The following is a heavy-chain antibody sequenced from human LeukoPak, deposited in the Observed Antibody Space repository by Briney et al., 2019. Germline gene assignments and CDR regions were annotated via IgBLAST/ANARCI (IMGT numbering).Heavy chain of an antibody. D-gene: IGHD2-15*01. V-gene: IGHV5-51*01. CDR3: ASRSGGSYYYYMDL. J-gene: IGHJ6*03. Sequence: GESLKISCKGSGYRFTSYWIGWVRQMPGKGLEWMGIIYPGDSHTTYSPSFQGQVTISADKSISTAYLQCCSLEASDTAIYYGASRSGGSYYYYMDLWGKGTTVLVSS. CDR1: GYRFTSYW. CDR2: IYPGDSHT.